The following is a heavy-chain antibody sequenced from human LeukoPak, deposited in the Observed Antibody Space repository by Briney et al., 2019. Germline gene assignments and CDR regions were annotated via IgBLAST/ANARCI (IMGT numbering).Heavy chain of an antibody. V-gene: IGHV1-18*03. J-gene: IGHJ4*02. CDR3: ARFSLSFSSSWHYDFGL. D-gene: IGHD6-13*01. CDR1: GYTFTSNG. Sequence: ASVKVSCNGSGYTFTSNGFSCEREAPGQGLEWMGWISAYNGNTNYAQKLQDRVTMTTDTSTSTAYMELRSLRSDDMAVYYCARFSLSFSSSWHYDFGLWGQGTLVTVSS. CDR2: ISAYNGNT.